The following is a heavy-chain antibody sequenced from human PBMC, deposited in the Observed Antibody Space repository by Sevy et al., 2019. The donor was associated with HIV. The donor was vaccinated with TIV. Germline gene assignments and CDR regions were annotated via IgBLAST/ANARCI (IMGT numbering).Heavy chain of an antibody. CDR3: AKGSGSVSKRY. J-gene: IGHJ4*02. Sequence: GGSLRLSCAASGFTFSSHAMNWVRQAPGKGLEWVSSITDTGYSIYYADSVQGRFTISRDNSKNTLYLQMDSLRVDDTAVYYCAKGSGSVSKRYWGQGTLVTVSS. CDR1: GFTFSSHA. CDR2: ITDTGYSI. V-gene: IGHV3-23*01. D-gene: IGHD6-19*01.